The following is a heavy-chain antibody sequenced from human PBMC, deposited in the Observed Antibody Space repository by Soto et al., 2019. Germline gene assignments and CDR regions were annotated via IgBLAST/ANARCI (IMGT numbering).Heavy chain of an antibody. CDR1: GYTFTSYG. V-gene: IGHV1-18*04. CDR2: ISAYNGNT. Sequence: ASVKVSCKASGYTFTSYGISWVRQAPGQGLEWMGWISAYNGNTNYAQKLQGRVTMTTDTSTSTAYMELRSLRSDDTAVYYCARDSGSAVAGSAFDIWGQGTMVTVSS. J-gene: IGHJ3*02. CDR3: ARDSGSAVAGSAFDI. D-gene: IGHD6-19*01.